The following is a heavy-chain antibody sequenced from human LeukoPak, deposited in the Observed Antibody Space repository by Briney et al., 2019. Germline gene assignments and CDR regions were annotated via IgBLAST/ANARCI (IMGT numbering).Heavy chain of an antibody. D-gene: IGHD3-22*01. Sequence: ASVKVSCKASNYTLSNYGITWVRQAPGHGLEWMGWISADNGNTHYAQKIQGRVTMTTDTSTSTAYMELRSLGSDDTAVYYCAFDSSGYSEDFDYWGQGTVVTVSS. CDR2: ISADNGNT. J-gene: IGHJ4*02. CDR1: NYTLSNYG. CDR3: AFDSSGYSEDFDY. V-gene: IGHV1-18*01.